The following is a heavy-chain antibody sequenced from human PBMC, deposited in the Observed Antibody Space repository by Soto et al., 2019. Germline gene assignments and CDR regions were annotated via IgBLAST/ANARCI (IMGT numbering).Heavy chain of an antibody. CDR1: GGSISSAGYN. CDR2: IYYSGRT. D-gene: IGHD3-10*01. V-gene: IGHV4-31*01. J-gene: IGHJ4*02. CDR3: ARYGSGSYYPTTFDY. Sequence: QVHLQESGPGLVKPSQTLSLTCTVSGGSISSAGYNWSWIRQHPGKGLEWIGYIYYSGRTYYNPLLKIVVNITVDTSNNQFSLKLSSVTAADTAVYYCARYGSGSYYPTTFDYWGQGTLVTVSS.